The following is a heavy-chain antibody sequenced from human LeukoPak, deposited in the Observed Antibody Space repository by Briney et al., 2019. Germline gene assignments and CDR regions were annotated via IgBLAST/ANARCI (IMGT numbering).Heavy chain of an antibody. CDR1: GYSISSGYY. V-gene: IGHV4-38-2*01. Sequence: SETLSLTCAVSGYSISSGYYWGWIRQPPGKGLEWIGSIYHSGSTYYDPSLKSRVTISVDTSKNQFSLKLSSVTAADTAVYYCARANGDFDYWGQGTLVTVSS. D-gene: IGHD3-10*01. CDR3: ARANGDFDY. J-gene: IGHJ4*02. CDR2: IYHSGST.